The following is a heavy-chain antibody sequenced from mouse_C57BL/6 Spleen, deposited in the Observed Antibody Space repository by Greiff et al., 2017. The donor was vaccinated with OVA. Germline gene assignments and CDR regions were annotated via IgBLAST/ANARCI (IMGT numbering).Heavy chain of an antibody. J-gene: IGHJ2*01. Sequence: VQLQESGAELVRPGTSVKVSCKASGYAFTNYLIEWVKQRPGQGLEWIGVINPGSGGTNYNEKFKGKATLTADKSSSTAYMQLSSLTSEDSAVYFCARLITTVADYWGQGTTLTVSS. CDR2: INPGSGGT. CDR3: ARLITTVADY. V-gene: IGHV1-54*01. CDR1: GYAFTNYL. D-gene: IGHD1-1*01.